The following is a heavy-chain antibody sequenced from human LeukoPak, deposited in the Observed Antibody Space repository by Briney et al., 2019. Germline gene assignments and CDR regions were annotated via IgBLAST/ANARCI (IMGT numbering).Heavy chain of an antibody. Sequence: PGGSLRLSCAASGFTLSNFGMHWVRQAPGKGLEWVAFIRYDGVIQFYADSVKGRFTISRDDSKNTLFLHMNTLRAEDTAVYYCAKDRAWKFYIDSWGQGTLVTVSS. V-gene: IGHV3-30*02. CDR3: AKDRAWKFYIDS. CDR2: IRYDGVIQ. D-gene: IGHD1-1*01. CDR1: GFTLSNFG. J-gene: IGHJ4*02.